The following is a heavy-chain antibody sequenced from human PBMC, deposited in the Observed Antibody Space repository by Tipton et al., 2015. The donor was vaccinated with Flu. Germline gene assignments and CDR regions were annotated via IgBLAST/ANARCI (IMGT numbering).Heavy chain of an antibody. D-gene: IGHD6-19*01. CDR1: GDSIGSRYY. V-gene: IGHV4-38-2*02. J-gene: IGHJ5*02. CDR3: ARDRWEYASGFDP. CDR2: VHRTGIT. Sequence: TLSLTCFVSGDSIGSRYYWGWVRQPPGKGLEWIGNVHRTGITYYNPSVQSRVTISVDTSKNQFSLRLTSVTAADTAIYYCARDRWEYASGFDPWGQGTPVTVSP.